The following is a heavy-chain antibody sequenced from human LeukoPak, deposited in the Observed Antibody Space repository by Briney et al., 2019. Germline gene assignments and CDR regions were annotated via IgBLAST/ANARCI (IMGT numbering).Heavy chain of an antibody. Sequence: GGSLRLSCAASGFTFSSYEMNWVRQAPGKGLEWVSYISSSSKNIYFADSVKGRFTISRDNAKNSLFLQMNSLRAEGTAVYYCARVTYADPDYWGQGTLVAVSS. V-gene: IGHV3-48*03. D-gene: IGHD2/OR15-2a*01. CDR3: ARVTYADPDY. CDR1: GFTFSSYE. CDR2: ISSSSKNI. J-gene: IGHJ4*02.